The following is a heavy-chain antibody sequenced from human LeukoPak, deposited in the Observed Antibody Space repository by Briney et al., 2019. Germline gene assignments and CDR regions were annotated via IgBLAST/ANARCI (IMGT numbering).Heavy chain of an antibody. J-gene: IGHJ4*02. D-gene: IGHD3-10*01. CDR2: ICGSGGST. V-gene: IGHV3-23*01. CDR3: AKEFENMVRGVIDY. Sequence: GRSLRLSCAASGFTFSSYAIGWVRQAPGKGLEWVSAICGSGGSTYYADSVKGRFTISRDNSKNTLYLQMNSLRAEDTAVYYCAKEFENMVRGVIDYWGQGTLVTVSS. CDR1: GFTFSSYA.